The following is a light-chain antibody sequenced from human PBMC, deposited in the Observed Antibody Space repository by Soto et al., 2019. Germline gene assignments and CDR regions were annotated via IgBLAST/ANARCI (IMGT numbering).Light chain of an antibody. CDR1: ENVNTW. V-gene: IGKV1-5*01. CDR3: QQYKTYPLT. J-gene: IGKJ1*01. Sequence: EIQMTQSPSTLSASVGDRVTITCRASENVNTWLAWYQQKPGKAPTLVIYDASRLEGGVPSRFSGSGSGTDFTLTINSLQPDDVVTYYCQQYKTYPLTFGQGTKVEI. CDR2: DAS.